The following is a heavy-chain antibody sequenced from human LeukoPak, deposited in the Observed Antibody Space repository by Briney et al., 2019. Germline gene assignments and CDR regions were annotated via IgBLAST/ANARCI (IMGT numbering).Heavy chain of an antibody. CDR3: ARGNSSSSCDY. V-gene: IGHV4-4*07. J-gene: IGHJ4*02. CDR2: IYTNGST. Sequence: PSETLSLTCTVSGGSINTYYWNWIRQPAGKGLEWIGRIYTNGSTNYNPSLKSRVSISIDKSKNQFSLRLSSVTAADTAVYYCARGNSSSSCDYWGQGTLVTASS. D-gene: IGHD6-6*01. CDR1: GGSINTYY.